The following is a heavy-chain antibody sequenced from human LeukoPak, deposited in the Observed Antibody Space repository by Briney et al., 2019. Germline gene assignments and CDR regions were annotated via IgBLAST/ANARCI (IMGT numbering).Heavy chain of an antibody. CDR3: AKEGPYYYDNSGYLDY. CDR2: ISSSSSYI. Sequence: GGSLRLSCAASGFTFSSYSMNWVRQAPGKGLEWVSSISSSSSYIYYADSVKGRFTISRDNAKNSLYLQMNSLRAEDTAVYYCAKEGPYYYDNSGYLDYWGQGTLVTVSS. CDR1: GFTFSSYS. J-gene: IGHJ4*02. V-gene: IGHV3-21*04. D-gene: IGHD3-22*01.